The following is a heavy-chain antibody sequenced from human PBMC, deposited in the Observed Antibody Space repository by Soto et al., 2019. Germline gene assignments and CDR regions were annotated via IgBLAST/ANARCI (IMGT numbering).Heavy chain of an antibody. CDR3: AREQSVGWLDGEGMDA. CDR1: GGTFSSYA. Sequence: QVQLAQSGAEVKKPGSSVKVSCKASGGTFSSYAISWVRQAPGQGLEWMGGIIPIFGTANYAQKFQGRVTITAGKPTSTAYRELSSLRSEDTGVYYCAREQSVGWLDGEGMDAWGQGSTVTVTS. V-gene: IGHV1-69*06. J-gene: IGHJ6*02. CDR2: IIPIFGTA. D-gene: IGHD6-19*01.